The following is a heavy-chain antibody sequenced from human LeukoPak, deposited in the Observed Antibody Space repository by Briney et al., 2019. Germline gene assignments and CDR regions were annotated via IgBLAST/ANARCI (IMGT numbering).Heavy chain of an antibody. CDR2: IIPIFGTA. J-gene: IGHJ6*02. D-gene: IGHD3-3*01. CDR3: AGGTIFGVADYGMDV. CDR1: VCTFISYA. V-gene: IGHV1-69*13. Sequence: SVKVSCKASVCTFISYAISWVRQAPGQGLEWMGGIIPIFGTANYAQKFQGRVTITADESTSTAYMELSSLRSEDTAVYYCAGGTIFGVADYGMDVWGQGTTVTVSS.